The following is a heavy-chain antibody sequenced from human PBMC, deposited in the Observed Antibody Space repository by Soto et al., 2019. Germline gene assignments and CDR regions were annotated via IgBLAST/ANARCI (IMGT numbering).Heavy chain of an antibody. V-gene: IGHV4-31*03. Sequence: QVQLQESGPGLVKPSQTLSLTCTVSGGSISSGGYYWSWIRQHPGKGLEWIGYIYYSGTTYYNPSLQSRVTISVDTSKNQFSLKLTSVPAADTAVYYCASTYYNATTGPFDYWGQGTLVTVSS. CDR1: GGSISSGGYY. D-gene: IGHD3-22*01. J-gene: IGHJ4*02. CDR2: IYYSGTT. CDR3: ASTYYNATTGPFDY.